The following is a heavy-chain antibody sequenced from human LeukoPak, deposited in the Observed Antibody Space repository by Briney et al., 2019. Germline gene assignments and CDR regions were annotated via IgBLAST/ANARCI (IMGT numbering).Heavy chain of an antibody. CDR2: ISSSSSDR. D-gene: IGHD3-22*01. CDR1: GFTFSSYG. V-gene: IGHV3-48*01. J-gene: IGHJ4*02. Sequence: GGSLRLSCAASGFTFSSYGMNWVRQAPGKGLEWVSYISSSSSDRYYADSVKGRFTISRDNAKNSLYLQMNSLRAEDTAVYYCAKDKIYDSSGYYPFFDYWGQGTLVTVSS. CDR3: AKDKIYDSSGYYPFFDY.